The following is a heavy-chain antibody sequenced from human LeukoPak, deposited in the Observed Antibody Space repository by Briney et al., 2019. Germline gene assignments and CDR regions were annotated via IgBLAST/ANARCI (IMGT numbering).Heavy chain of an antibody. CDR1: GGSISSSSYN. D-gene: IGHD2/OR15-2a*01. V-gene: IGHV4-39*01. CDR2: IYYSGST. Sequence: PSETLSLTCIVSGGSISSSSYNWGWIRQPPGKGLEWIGSIYYSGSTYYNPSLKSRLTISVDTSKNQFSLNLSSVTAADTVVYYCARHDRIIASPLVWGQGTLVTVSS. J-gene: IGHJ4*02. CDR3: ARHDRIIASPLV.